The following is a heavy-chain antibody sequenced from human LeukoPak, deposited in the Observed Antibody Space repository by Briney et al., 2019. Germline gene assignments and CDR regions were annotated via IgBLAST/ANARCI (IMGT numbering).Heavy chain of an antibody. D-gene: IGHD2-21*01. V-gene: IGHV3-30*04. CDR3: ARDSGDWYFDL. Sequence: PGGSLRLSCAASGFTFSTYAMHWVRQAPGKGLEWVAVISYDGSNTYYADSVKGRFTISRDNSKNTLYLQMNSLRVEDTAVYYCARDSGDWYFDLWGRGTLVTVSS. J-gene: IGHJ2*01. CDR2: ISYDGSNT. CDR1: GFTFSTYA.